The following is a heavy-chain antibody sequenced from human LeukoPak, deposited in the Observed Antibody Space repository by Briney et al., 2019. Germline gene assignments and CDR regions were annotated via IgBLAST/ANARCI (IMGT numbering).Heavy chain of an antibody. J-gene: IGHJ6*03. CDR3: ARGTRGDYDFWSGYWDYYYYYYMDV. CDR1: GGSISSSSYY. D-gene: IGHD3-3*01. Sequence: SETLSLTCTVSGGSISSSSYYWGWIRQPPGKGLEWIGSIYYSGSTYYNPSLKSRVTISVDTSKNQFSLKLSSVTAADTAVYYCARGTRGDYDFWSGYWDYYYYYYMDVWGKGTTVTVSS. CDR2: IYYSGST. V-gene: IGHV4-39*07.